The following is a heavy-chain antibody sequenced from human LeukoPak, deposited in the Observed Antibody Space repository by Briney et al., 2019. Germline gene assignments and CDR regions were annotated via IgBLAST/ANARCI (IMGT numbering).Heavy chain of an antibody. Sequence: PSETLSLTCAVYGGSFSGYYWSWIRQPPGKGLEWIGEINHSGSTNYNPSLKSRVTMSVDTSKNQFSLKLSSVTAADTAVYYCARMGGATPYNWFDPWGQGTLVTVSS. CDR3: ARMGGATPYNWFDP. J-gene: IGHJ5*02. CDR1: GGSFSGYY. CDR2: INHSGST. V-gene: IGHV4-34*01. D-gene: IGHD1-26*01.